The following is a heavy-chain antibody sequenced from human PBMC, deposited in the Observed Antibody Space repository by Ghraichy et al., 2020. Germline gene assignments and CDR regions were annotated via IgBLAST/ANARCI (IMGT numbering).Heavy chain of an antibody. D-gene: IGHD4-17*01. V-gene: IGHV4-31*03. CDR1: GDSINSGGYY. CDR2: IYSSRDT. Sequence: SETLSLTCTVSGDSINSGGYYWSWIRQYPGKGLEWIGYIYSSRDTFYTPSLKSRATISLDTSKNQFSLSLTSVTSADTAFYYCARGNDYGDGLALCYFDFWGQGTLVSVSS. CDR3: ARGNDYGDGLALCYFDF. J-gene: IGHJ4*02.